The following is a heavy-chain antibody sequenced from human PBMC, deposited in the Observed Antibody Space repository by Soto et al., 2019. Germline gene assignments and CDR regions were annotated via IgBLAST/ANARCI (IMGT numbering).Heavy chain of an antibody. J-gene: IGHJ4*02. CDR2: ISSSSSTI. Sequence: EVQLVESGGGLVQPGGSLRLSCAASGFTFSSYSMNWVRQAPGKGLEWVSYISSSSSTIYYADSVKGRFTISRDNAKNSLYLQMNSLRDEDTAVYYCARDLYYYDSSGYWGYWGQGTLVTVSS. CDR1: GFTFSSYS. D-gene: IGHD3-22*01. CDR3: ARDLYYYDSSGYWGY. V-gene: IGHV3-48*02.